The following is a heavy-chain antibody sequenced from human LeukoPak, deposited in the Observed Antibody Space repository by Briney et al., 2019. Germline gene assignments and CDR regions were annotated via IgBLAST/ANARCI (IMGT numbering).Heavy chain of an antibody. CDR1: GDSVSSNSAA. J-gene: IGHJ3*02. Sequence: SQILSLTCAISGDSVSSNSAAWNWIRQSPSRGLEWLGRTYYRSKWYNDYAVSVKSRITINPDTSKNQFSLQLNSVTPEDTAVYYCARDLETCSSTSCYDDAFDIWGQGTMVTVSS. CDR3: ARDLETCSSTSCYDDAFDI. V-gene: IGHV6-1*01. CDR2: TYYRSKWYN. D-gene: IGHD2-2*01.